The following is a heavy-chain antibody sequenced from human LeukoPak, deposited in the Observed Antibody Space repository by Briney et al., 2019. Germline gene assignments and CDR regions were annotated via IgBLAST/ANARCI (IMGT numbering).Heavy chain of an antibody. V-gene: IGHV3-11*01. CDR1: GFTFSDYY. CDR3: ARDRPSGYYYSYGMDV. CDR2: XSNRGDTI. Sequence: GGSLRLSCAVSGFTFSDYYMSWIRQAPGKGXXXXXXXSNRGDTIYYAASVRGRFTISRDNAKNSLYLQMNSLRAEDTAVYYCARDRPSGYYYSYGMDVWGQGTTVTVSS. J-gene: IGHJ6*02.